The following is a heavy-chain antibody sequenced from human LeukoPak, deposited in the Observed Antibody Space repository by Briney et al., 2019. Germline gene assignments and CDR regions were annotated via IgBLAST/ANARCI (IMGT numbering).Heavy chain of an antibody. V-gene: IGHV5-51*01. Sequence: KNGASLQISCRASGYIFTNYWIAWVRWMPGEGLQWMGIILPGDSDTRYSPSFRGQVTISAETSTRTAYLQWTSLRASDSAIYYCARQGAGASYYDPTGLPRGAFDSWGQGTTVTVSS. CDR1: GYIFTNYW. CDR3: ARQGAGASYYDPTGLPRGAFDS. D-gene: IGHD3-22*01. CDR2: ILPGDSDT. J-gene: IGHJ3*02.